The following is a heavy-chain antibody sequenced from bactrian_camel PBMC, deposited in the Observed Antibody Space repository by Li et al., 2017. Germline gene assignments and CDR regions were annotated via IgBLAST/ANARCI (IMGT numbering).Heavy chain of an antibody. Sequence: QVQLVESGGGSVQAGGSLRLSCAFDAYTPANVRISWFRQIPGKERERVSTINRGHGVPYIADSVKGRFTISKDNAKNTLYLQMSSLTPEDTGIYYCAASPWTTSCYIAPYNYWGQGTQVTVS. J-gene: IGHJ4*01. D-gene: IGHD6*01. V-gene: IGHV3S63*01. CDR1: AYTPANVR. CDR2: INRGHGVP. CDR3: AASPWTTSCYIAPYNY.